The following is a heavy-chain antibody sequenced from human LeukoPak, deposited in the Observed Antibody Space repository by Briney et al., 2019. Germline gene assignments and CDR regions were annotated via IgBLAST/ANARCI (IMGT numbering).Heavy chain of an antibody. CDR2: IYFTGST. CDR3: ARVPILSGSYSPYWYFDL. CDR1: GYSISSGYY. D-gene: IGHD1-26*01. Sequence: SGPGLVKPSETLSLTCFVSGYSISSGYYCGWIRQPPGKGLEWIGSIYFTGSTYYNPSLKSRVTILVDTSENQFSLHLTSVTAADTAVYYCARVPILSGSYSPYWYFDLWGRGTLVTVSS. J-gene: IGHJ2*01. V-gene: IGHV4-38-2*02.